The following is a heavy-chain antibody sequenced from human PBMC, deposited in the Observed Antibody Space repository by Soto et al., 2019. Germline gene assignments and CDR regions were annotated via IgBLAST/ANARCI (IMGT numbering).Heavy chain of an antibody. Sequence: EVQLVQSGAEVKKPGEALRISCTVSGYNFNIYWISWVRQMPGKGLEWMGRIDPSDSYTNYSPSFEGHVTISADKSINTAYLQWSSLKASDTAMYSCARHNYYGEYAWFDPWGQGTLVTVSS. D-gene: IGHD3-10*01. CDR3: ARHNYYGEYAWFDP. CDR1: GYNFNIYW. J-gene: IGHJ5*02. V-gene: IGHV5-10-1*03. CDR2: IDPSDSYT.